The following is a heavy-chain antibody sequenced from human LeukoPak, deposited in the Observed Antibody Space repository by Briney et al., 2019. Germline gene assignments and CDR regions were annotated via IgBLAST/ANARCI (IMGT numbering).Heavy chain of an antibody. V-gene: IGHV3-23*01. Sequence: GGSLRVSCAASGFTFNSYAMNWVRQAPGKGLEWVSGISGSGGSTFYADSVKGRFTISRDNSKNTLYLQMNSLRAEDTAVYYCAKDRYSNYGNWFDPWGQGTLVTVFS. J-gene: IGHJ5*02. CDR2: ISGSGGST. D-gene: IGHD4-11*01. CDR1: GFTFNSYA. CDR3: AKDRYSNYGNWFDP.